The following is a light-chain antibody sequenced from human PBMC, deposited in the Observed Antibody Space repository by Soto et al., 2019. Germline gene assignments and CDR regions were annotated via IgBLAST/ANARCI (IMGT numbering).Light chain of an antibody. CDR1: SSNIGNNY. J-gene: IGLJ2*01. CDR2: ENN. CDR3: GTWDSSLSAVV. V-gene: IGLV1-51*02. Sequence: QSVLTQPPSVSAAPGQKVTISCSGSSSNIGNNYVSWYQHYPGTGPKLLIYENNKRPSWIPDRFSGSKSGTSATLGITGLQTGDEADYYCGTWDSSLSAVVFGGGTKLTVL.